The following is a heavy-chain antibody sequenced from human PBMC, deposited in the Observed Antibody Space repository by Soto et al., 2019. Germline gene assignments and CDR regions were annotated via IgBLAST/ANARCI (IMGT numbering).Heavy chain of an antibody. D-gene: IGHD1-1*01. CDR1: GFTFSSYG. CDR3: AKEFGWELQLSHPYYNSGMDV. CDR2: MSFDGSNK. Sequence: GGSLRLSCAASGFTFSSYGMHWRRQAPGKALEWVALMSFDGSNKYYADSVRGRFTISSDNSKSTLYLQMDILRPEDTAVYYCAKEFGWELQLSHPYYNSGMDVWGQGTTVIVSS. J-gene: IGHJ6*02. V-gene: IGHV3-30*18.